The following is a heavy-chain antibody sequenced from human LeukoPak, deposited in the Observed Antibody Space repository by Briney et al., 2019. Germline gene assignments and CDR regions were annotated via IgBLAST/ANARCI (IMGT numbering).Heavy chain of an antibody. CDR2: IYHSGST. J-gene: IGHJ4*02. Sequence: PSQTLSLTCTVSGGSISSGGYYWSWIRQPPGKGLEWIGYIYHSGSTYYNPSLKSRVTISVDRSKNQFSLKLSSVTAADTAMYYCARGGEWRESYYFDYWGQGTLVTVSS. V-gene: IGHV4-30-2*01. CDR1: GGSISSGGYY. CDR3: ARGGEWRESYYFDY. D-gene: IGHD3-3*01.